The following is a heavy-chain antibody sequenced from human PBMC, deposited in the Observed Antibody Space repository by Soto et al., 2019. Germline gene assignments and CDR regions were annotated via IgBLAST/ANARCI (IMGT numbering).Heavy chain of an antibody. CDR2: IYPGDSDT. V-gene: IGHV5-51*07. CDR1: GYSFTSYG. J-gene: IGHJ6*02. Sequence: LKSSWKGSGYSFTSYGIGWVHQKPGKGLEWMGIIYPGDSDTRYSPSFQGQVTISADKSISTAYLQWSSLKASDTAMYYCARQSLYDILTGYSGPYYGMDVWGQGTTVTVSS. D-gene: IGHD3-9*01. CDR3: ARQSLYDILTGYSGPYYGMDV.